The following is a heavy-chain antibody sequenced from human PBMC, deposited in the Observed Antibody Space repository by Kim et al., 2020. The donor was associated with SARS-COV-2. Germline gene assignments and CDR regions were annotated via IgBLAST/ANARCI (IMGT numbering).Heavy chain of an antibody. D-gene: IGHD3-16*02. CDR2: ISSSSSYI. Sequence: GGSLRLSCAASGFTFSSYSMNWVRQAPGKGLEWVSSISSSSSYIYYADSVKGRFTISRDNAKNSLYLQMNSLRAEDTAVYYCARESSGGVIVIPYYYGMDVWGQGTTVTVSS. CDR3: ARESSGGVIVIPYYYGMDV. V-gene: IGHV3-21*01. CDR1: GFTFSSYS. J-gene: IGHJ6*02.